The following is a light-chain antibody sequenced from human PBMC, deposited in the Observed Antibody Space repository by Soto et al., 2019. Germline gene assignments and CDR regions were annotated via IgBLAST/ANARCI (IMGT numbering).Light chain of an antibody. Sequence: QSALTQPPSVSGAPGQRVTISCTESSSNIGAGYDVHWYQQLPGTAPKLLIYDNSNRPSGVPDRFSGSKSGTSASLAITGLQAEDEADYYCQSYDSSLSGWVFGGGTKVTVL. CDR2: DNS. CDR3: QSYDSSLSGWV. J-gene: IGLJ3*02. V-gene: IGLV1-40*01. CDR1: SSNIGAGYD.